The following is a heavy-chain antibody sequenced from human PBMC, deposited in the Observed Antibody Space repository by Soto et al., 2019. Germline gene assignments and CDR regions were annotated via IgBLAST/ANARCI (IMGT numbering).Heavy chain of an antibody. D-gene: IGHD6-19*01. CDR1: GYTFISYA. Sequence: QAQLVQSGPEVKQPGASVKISCKASGYTFISYAISWVRQAPGQGLQWMGWVSAEDGSTNYAERIQGRVTRTTDTPTTTAYMELGTLRYDDTAVYYCASDPRIPRYSSGGGGLDPWGQGTPVTVSS. CDR2: VSAEDGST. CDR3: ASDPRIPRYSSGGGGLDP. V-gene: IGHV1-18*01. J-gene: IGHJ5*02.